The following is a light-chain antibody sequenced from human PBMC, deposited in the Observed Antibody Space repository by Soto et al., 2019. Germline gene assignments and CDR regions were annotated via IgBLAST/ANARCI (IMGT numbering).Light chain of an antibody. CDR2: EVS. Sequence: QSVLTQPATVYGSPGQPITISCTGTSSDVGGYDYVSWYQQHPGKVPKLIIYEVSIRASGVSNRFSASKSANTASLTISGLQPEDEADYYCSSFTSSGTLFGGGTKLTVL. CDR3: SSFTSSGTL. CDR1: SSDVGGYDY. J-gene: IGLJ3*02. V-gene: IGLV2-14*01.